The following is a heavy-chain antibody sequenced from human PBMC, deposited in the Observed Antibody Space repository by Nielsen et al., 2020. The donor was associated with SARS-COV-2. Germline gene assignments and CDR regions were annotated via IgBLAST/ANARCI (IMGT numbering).Heavy chain of an antibody. CDR2: TYYRSKWYN. V-gene: IGHV6-1*01. J-gene: IGHJ6*02. Sequence: SQTLSLTCAISGDSVSSNSAAWNWIRQSPSRGLEWLGRTYYRSKWYNDYAVSVKSRITINPDTSKNQFSLQLNSVTPEDTAEYYCARDLGIAAAGRRVYYYYGMDVWGQGTTVTVSS. CDR1: GDSVSSNSAA. CDR3: ARDLGIAAAGRRVYYYYGMDV. D-gene: IGHD6-13*01.